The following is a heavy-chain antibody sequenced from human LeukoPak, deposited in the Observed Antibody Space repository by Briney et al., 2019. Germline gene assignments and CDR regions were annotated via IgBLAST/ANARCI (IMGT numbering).Heavy chain of an antibody. D-gene: IGHD6-13*01. CDR2: VNPNSGHT. CDR1: GYTFTSYD. V-gene: IGHV1-8*01. CDR3: VSFLAAAGWYFDY. J-gene: IGHJ4*02. Sequence: ASVKVSCKASGYTFTSYDINWVRQATGQGLEWMGWVNPNSGHTGFAQKFQGRVSMTSNTSISTAYMEVRSLRSDDTAVYYCVSFLAAAGWYFDYWGQGTLVTVSS.